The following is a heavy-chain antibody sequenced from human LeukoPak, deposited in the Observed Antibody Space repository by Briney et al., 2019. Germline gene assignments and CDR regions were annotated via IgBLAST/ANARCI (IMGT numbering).Heavy chain of an antibody. CDR1: RFTFSTYW. J-gene: IGHJ4*02. V-gene: IGHV3-7*01. D-gene: IGHD6-13*01. Sequence: GGSLRLSCAASRFTFSTYWMNWVRQAPGKGLEWVATIKQDESEKYYVDSVKGRFTISRDNAKNSLYLQMNSLRPDDTAVYYCARGGSSWDFDCWGQGTLVTVSS. CDR2: IKQDESEK. CDR3: ARGGSSWDFDC.